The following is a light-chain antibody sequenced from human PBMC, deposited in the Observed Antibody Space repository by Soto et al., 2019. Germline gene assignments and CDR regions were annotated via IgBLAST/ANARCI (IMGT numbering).Light chain of an antibody. J-gene: IGKJ1*01. CDR2: DAS. Sequence: ETVLTQSPGTLSLSPGDRATLSCRASRRVNTYLAWYQQKSGQAPRLLIFDASNRAAGTPARFSGSGSGTDFTLTISSLETEDFSVYYCQQRDNWPWTFGQGTKVEIK. V-gene: IGKV3-11*01. CDR3: QQRDNWPWT. CDR1: RRVNTY.